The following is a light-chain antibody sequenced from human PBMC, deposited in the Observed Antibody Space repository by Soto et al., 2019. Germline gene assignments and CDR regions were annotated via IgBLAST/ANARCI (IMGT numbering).Light chain of an antibody. V-gene: IGLV1-44*01. Sequence: QSVLTQPPSASGTPGQRVTISCSGSSSNIGSNTVNWYQQLPGTAPKLLIYSNNQRPSGVPDRFSVSKSGTSASLAISGLQSEDEADYYCAAWDVSLNGWVFGGGTKLTVL. J-gene: IGLJ3*02. CDR2: SNN. CDR1: SSNIGSNT. CDR3: AAWDVSLNGWV.